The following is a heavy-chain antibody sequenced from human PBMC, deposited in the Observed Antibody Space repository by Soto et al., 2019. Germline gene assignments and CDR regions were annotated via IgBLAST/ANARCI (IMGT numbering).Heavy chain of an antibody. J-gene: IGHJ6*02. V-gene: IGHV4-39*01. CDR3: ARHNLGGDMWSGYLGGEFSYYGLDV. Sequence: QIQLQESGPGLVTPSETLSLTCTVSGASITSSSFDWAWIRQPPGKGLEWIGSIYHSGRTYYNASLKSRVVISIDTSNQFSLKLSSVTDADTAVFYCARHNLGGDMWSGYLGGEFSYYGLDVWGQGSPVTVSS. CDR2: IYHSGRT. D-gene: IGHD3-3*01. CDR1: GASITSSSFD.